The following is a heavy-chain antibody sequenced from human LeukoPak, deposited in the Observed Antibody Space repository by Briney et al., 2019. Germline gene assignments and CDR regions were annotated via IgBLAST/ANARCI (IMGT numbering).Heavy chain of an antibody. J-gene: IGHJ4*02. CDR1: GFIFSSYW. D-gene: IGHD5-24*01. V-gene: IGHV3-48*04. CDR3: ARASAAMATVHFDY. CDR2: ISSSGSTI. Sequence: GGSLRLSCAASGFIFSSYWMSWVRQAPGKGLEWVSYISSSGSTIYYADSVKGRFTISRDNAKNPLYLQMNSLRAEDTAVYYCARASAAMATVHFDYWGQGTLVTVSS.